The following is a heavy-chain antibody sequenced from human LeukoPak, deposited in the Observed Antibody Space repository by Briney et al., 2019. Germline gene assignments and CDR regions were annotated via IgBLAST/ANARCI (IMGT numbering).Heavy chain of an antibody. Sequence: SETLSLTCAVYGGSFSGYYWSWIRQPPGKGLEWIGEINHSGSTNYNPSHKSRVTISVDTSKNQFSLKLSSVTAADTAVYYCAKSGVAGYDFWSGYYPFDYWGQGTLVTVSS. CDR2: INHSGST. CDR3: AKSGVAGYDFWSGYYPFDY. CDR1: GGSFSGYY. J-gene: IGHJ4*02. D-gene: IGHD3-3*01. V-gene: IGHV4-34*01.